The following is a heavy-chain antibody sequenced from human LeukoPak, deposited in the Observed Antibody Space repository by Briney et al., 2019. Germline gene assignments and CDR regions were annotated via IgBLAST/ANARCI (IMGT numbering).Heavy chain of an antibody. CDR3: ARGATGTTVYHWLDP. V-gene: IGHV1-69*05. CDR2: IIPMYRTP. D-gene: IGHD1-7*01. J-gene: IGHJ5*02. CDR1: GGTFGIYG. Sequence: GASVTVSCKASGGTFGIYGMSWVRQAPGQGLEWMGGIIPMYRTPTYAERFEGRVTISTDDSTSTVYMELSSLRSEDTAVYYCARGATGTTVYHWLDPWGQGTLVTVSS.